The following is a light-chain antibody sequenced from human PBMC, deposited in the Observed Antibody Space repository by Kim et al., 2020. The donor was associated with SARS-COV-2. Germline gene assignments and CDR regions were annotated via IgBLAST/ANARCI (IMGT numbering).Light chain of an antibody. Sequence: QSALTQPASVSGSPGQSITISCTGTSSDIGDYNYVSWYQQHPGKAPKLLIYDVFKRPSGVSNRFSGSKSGNTASLTISGLQAEDETDYYCSSYTTSSTWVFGGGTQLTVL. CDR2: DVF. CDR1: SSDIGDYNY. J-gene: IGLJ3*02. V-gene: IGLV2-14*01. CDR3: SSYTTSSTWV.